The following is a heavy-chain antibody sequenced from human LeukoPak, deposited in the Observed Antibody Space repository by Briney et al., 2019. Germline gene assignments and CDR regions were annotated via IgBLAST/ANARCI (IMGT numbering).Heavy chain of an antibody. V-gene: IGHV1-2*06. Sequence: ASVKVSCKASGYTFTGYYMHWVRQAPGQGLEWMGRINPNSGGTNYAQKFQGRVTMTRDTSISTAYMELSRLRSDDTAVYSCARGGSSWYAAHYWGQGTLVTVSS. CDR1: GYTFTGYY. D-gene: IGHD6-13*01. CDR3: ARGGSSWYAAHY. J-gene: IGHJ4*02. CDR2: INPNSGGT.